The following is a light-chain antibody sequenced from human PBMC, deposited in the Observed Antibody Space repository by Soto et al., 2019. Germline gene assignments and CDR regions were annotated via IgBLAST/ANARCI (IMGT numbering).Light chain of an antibody. Sequence: EIVLTQSPGTLSLSPGERAALSCRASQSVSSSYLAWYQQKRGQAPRLLIYGASSRATGVPDRFSGSGSGTDFTLTISRPEPEDFAVYYCQQYGDLITFGQGTRLQI. CDR1: QSVSSSY. V-gene: IGKV3-20*01. CDR3: QQYGDLIT. CDR2: GAS. J-gene: IGKJ5*01.